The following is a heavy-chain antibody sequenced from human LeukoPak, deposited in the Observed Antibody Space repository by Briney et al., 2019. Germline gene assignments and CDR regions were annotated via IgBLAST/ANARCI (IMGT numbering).Heavy chain of an antibody. Sequence: SVKVSCKASGGTFSSYTISWVRQAPGQGLEWMGRIIPILGIANYAQKFQSRVTITADKSTSTAYMELSSLRSEDTAVYYCARDRPPGRNSSGWYFWFDPWGQGTLVTVSS. V-gene: IGHV1-69*04. CDR1: GGTFSSYT. D-gene: IGHD6-19*01. J-gene: IGHJ5*02. CDR2: IIPILGIA. CDR3: ARDRPPGRNSSGWYFWFDP.